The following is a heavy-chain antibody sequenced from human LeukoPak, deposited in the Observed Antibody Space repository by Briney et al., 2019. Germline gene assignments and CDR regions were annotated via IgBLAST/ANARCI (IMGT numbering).Heavy chain of an antibody. CDR3: ARGLGAAGTNYYYMDV. Sequence: PSETLSLTCTVSGGSISSYYWSWIRQPPGKGLEWIGEINHSGSTNYNPSLKSRVTISVDTSKNQFSLKLSSVTAADTAVYYCARGLGAAGTNYYYMDVWGKGTTVTVSS. V-gene: IGHV4-34*01. CDR1: GGSISSYY. D-gene: IGHD6-13*01. J-gene: IGHJ6*03. CDR2: INHSGST.